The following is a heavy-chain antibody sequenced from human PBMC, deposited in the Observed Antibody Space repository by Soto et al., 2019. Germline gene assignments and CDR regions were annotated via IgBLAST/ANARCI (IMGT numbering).Heavy chain of an antibody. J-gene: IGHJ4*02. CDR3: ARHRVYRGWLDY. Sequence: QLQLQESGPGLVKPSETLSLTCTVSGGSISSSSYYWGWIRQPPGKGLEWIGSIYYSGSTYYNPSLKSLVPPSAATSQNQFSLKLSSVTAADTAVYYCARHRVYRGWLDYWGQGTLVTVSS. CDR1: GGSISSSSYY. V-gene: IGHV4-39*01. D-gene: IGHD6-19*01. CDR2: IYYSGST.